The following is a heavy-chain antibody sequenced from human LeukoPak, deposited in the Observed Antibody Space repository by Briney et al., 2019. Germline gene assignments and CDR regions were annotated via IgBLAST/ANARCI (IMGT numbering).Heavy chain of an antibody. CDR2: IYPGDSDT. D-gene: IGHD1-26*01. Sequence: GESLQISCKGSGYSFTSYWIGWVRQMPGKGLEWMGIIYPGDSDTRYSPSFQGQVTISADKSISTAYLQWSSLEASDTAMYYCARGVVGATSYCAFDIWGQGTMVTVSP. J-gene: IGHJ3*02. V-gene: IGHV5-51*01. CDR3: ARGVVGATSYCAFDI. CDR1: GYSFTSYW.